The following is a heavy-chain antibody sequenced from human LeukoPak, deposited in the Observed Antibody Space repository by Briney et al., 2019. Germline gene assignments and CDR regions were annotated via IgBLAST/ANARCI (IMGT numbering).Heavy chain of an antibody. Sequence: GGSLRLSCAASGFISSSYWMSWVRQAPGKGLEWVANVKQDGSERYYGDSVKGRFTISRDNAKNSLYLQMSSLRAEDTAIYYCARDVPSMGASKTRYFDYWGQGTLVTVSS. J-gene: IGHJ4*02. V-gene: IGHV3-7*01. CDR3: ARDVPSMGASKTRYFDY. CDR2: VKQDGSER. CDR1: GFISSSYW. D-gene: IGHD1-26*01.